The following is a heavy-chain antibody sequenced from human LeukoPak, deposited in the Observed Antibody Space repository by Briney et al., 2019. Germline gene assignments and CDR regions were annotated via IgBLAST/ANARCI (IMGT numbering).Heavy chain of an antibody. CDR2: LNPNNGDT. CDR3: ARGEYSSSPHFDN. D-gene: IGHD6-6*01. J-gene: IGHJ4*02. Sequence: GASVKVSCTASGYTFTGYYVHWVRQAPGQGLEWMGWLNPNNGDTNYAQRFQGRVSLTRDTSTSTAYMELSRLRSDDTAVFYCARGEYSSSPHFDNWGQGTLVTVSS. CDR1: GYTFTGYY. V-gene: IGHV1-2*02.